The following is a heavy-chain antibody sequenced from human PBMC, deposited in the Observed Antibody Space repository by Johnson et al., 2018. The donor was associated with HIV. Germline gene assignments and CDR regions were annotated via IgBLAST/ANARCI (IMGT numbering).Heavy chain of an antibody. CDR3: AKDGYSYVLDAFDI. CDR1: GFTFDDYA. V-gene: IGHV3-9*01. Sequence: EVQLVESGGGLVQPGRSLRLSCAASGFTFDDYAMHWVRQAPGKGLEWVSGISWNSGSIGYADSVKGRFTISRDNAKNSLYLQMNSLRAEDTALYYCAKDGYSYVLDAFDIWGQGTMVTVSS. D-gene: IGHD5-18*01. CDR2: ISWNSGSI. J-gene: IGHJ3*02.